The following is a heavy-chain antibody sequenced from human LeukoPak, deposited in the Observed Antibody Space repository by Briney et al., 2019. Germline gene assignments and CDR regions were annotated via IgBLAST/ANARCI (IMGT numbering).Heavy chain of an antibody. J-gene: IGHJ3*02. V-gene: IGHV6-1*01. CDR3: ARVSYSSSWTRNAFDI. CDR1: GDSVSRNSAA. Sequence: SQTLSLTCAISGDSVSRNSAAWNWIRQSPSRGLEWLGRTYYKSKWYNDYAVSVRSRITINPDTSRNQFSLKLNSVTPDDTAVYYCARVSYSSSWTRNAFDIWGQGTMVTVSS. CDR2: TYYKSKWYN. D-gene: IGHD6-13*01.